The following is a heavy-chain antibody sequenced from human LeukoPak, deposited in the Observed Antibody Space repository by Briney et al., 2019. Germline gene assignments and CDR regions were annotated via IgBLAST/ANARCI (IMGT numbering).Heavy chain of an antibody. V-gene: IGHV4-4*02. D-gene: IGHD3-22*01. CDR3: ARRGNDHITMIVVAHDY. J-gene: IGHJ4*02. Sequence: PSEALSLTCAVSGGSISSSNWWSWVRQPPGKGLEWIGEIYHSGSTNYNPSLKSRVTISVDKSKNQFSLKLSSVTAADTAVYYCARRGNDHITMIVVAHDYWGQGTLVTVSS. CDR1: GGSISSSNW. CDR2: IYHSGST.